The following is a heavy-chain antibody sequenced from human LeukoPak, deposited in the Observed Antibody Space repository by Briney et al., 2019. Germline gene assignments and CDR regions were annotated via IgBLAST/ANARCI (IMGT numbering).Heavy chain of an antibody. CDR3: AQYSSSKGAFDI. CDR2: INPNSGGT. J-gene: IGHJ3*02. CDR1: GYTFTGYH. Sequence: ASVKVSCKASGYTFTGYHMHWVRQAPGQGLEWMGWINPNSGGTNYAQKFQGRVTMTRDTSISTAYMELSRLRSDDTAVYYCAQYSSSKGAFDIWGQGTMVTVSS. D-gene: IGHD6-6*01. V-gene: IGHV1-2*02.